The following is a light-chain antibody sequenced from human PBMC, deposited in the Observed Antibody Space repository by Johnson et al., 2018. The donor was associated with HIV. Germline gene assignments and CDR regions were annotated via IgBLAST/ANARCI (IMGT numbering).Light chain of an antibody. Sequence: QSVLTQPPSVSAAPGQKVTISCSGSSSNIGNNYVSWYQQLPGRAPKLLIFDNNKRPSGIPDRFSASKSGTSATLGITGLQTGDEADYYCGTWDSSLSAYVFGTGTKVTGL. CDR3: GTWDSSLSAYV. CDR1: SSNIGNNY. V-gene: IGLV1-51*01. CDR2: DNN. J-gene: IGLJ1*01.